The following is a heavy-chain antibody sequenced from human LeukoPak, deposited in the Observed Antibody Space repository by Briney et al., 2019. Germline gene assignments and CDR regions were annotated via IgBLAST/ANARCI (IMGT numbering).Heavy chain of an antibody. V-gene: IGHV4-4*02. CDR3: ARDSERSSSWYSLSWFDP. D-gene: IGHD6-13*01. J-gene: IGHJ5*02. CDR2: IYHSGST. Sequence: SGTLSLTCAISGGSISSSNWWSWVRQPPGKGLEWIGEIYHSGSTNYNPSLKSRVTISVDTSKNQFSLKLSSVTAADTAVYYCARDSERSSSWYSLSWFDPWGQGTLVTVSS. CDR1: GGSISSSNW.